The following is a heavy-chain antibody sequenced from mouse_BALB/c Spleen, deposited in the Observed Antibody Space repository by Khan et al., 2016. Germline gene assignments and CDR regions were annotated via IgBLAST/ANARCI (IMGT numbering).Heavy chain of an antibody. V-gene: IGHV3-8*02. CDR1: GDSITSGY. CDR2: ISNSGST. J-gene: IGHJ3*01. D-gene: IGHD2-14*01. Sequence: EVQLQESGPSLVKPSQTLSLTCSVTGDSITSGYWNWIRKFPGNKLEYMGYISNSGSTYYNPSLKSRISITRDTYKNQHYLQLNSVTTEDTATYYCARSNRNDAWFAFWGQGTLVTVSA. CDR3: ARSNRNDAWFAF.